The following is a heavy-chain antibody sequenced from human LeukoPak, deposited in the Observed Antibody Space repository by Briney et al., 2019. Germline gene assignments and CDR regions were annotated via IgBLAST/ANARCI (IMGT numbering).Heavy chain of an antibody. CDR2: INPNSGGT. CDR1: GYTFTGYY. J-gene: IGHJ3*02. CDR3: AREGGPEDAFDI. V-gene: IGHV1-2*06. Sequence: ASVKVSCKASGYTFTGYYMHWVRQAPGQGLEWMGRINPNSGGTNYAQKFQGRVTMTRDTSTSTVYMELSSLRSEDTAVYYCAREGGPEDAFDIWGQGTMVTVSS.